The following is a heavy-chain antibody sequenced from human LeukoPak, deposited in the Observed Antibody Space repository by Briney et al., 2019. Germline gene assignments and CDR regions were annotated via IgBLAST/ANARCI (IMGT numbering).Heavy chain of an antibody. Sequence: SETLSLTCTVSGGSISSYYWSWLRQPPGKGLEWVGYIYYSGSTNYNPSLKSRVTIAVDTSKNQFSLKLSSVTAADTAVYYCAREGEMATSAFDYWGQGTLVTVSS. D-gene: IGHD5-24*01. V-gene: IGHV4-59*01. CDR2: IYYSGST. J-gene: IGHJ4*02. CDR3: AREGEMATSAFDY. CDR1: GGSISSYY.